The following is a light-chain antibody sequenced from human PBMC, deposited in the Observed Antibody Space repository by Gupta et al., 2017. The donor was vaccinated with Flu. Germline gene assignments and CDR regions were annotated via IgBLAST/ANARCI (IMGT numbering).Light chain of an antibody. J-gene: IGKJ4*01. Sequence: ENVLTQSPSTLSLSPGERATLSCRASQSVSSYLAWYQQKPGQAPRLLIYDASKRATGVPARFSGSGSGTDFTLTISSREPEDFAVYYCQQRSNWPLTFGRGTKVEIK. V-gene: IGKV3-11*01. CDR1: QSVSSY. CDR2: DAS. CDR3: QQRSNWPLT.